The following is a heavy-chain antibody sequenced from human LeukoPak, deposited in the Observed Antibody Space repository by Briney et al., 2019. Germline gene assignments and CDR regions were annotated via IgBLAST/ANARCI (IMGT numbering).Heavy chain of an antibody. CDR2: IYSGGST. CDR1: GFTVSSNY. D-gene: IGHD6-13*01. J-gene: IGHJ5*02. Sequence: GGSLRLSCAASGFTVSSNYMSWVRQAPGKGLEWVSVIYSGGSTYYADSVKGRFTISRDNSKNTLYLQMNSLRAEDTAVYYCERGVPDGYSSSSWFDPWGQGTLVTVSS. V-gene: IGHV3-66*01. CDR3: ERGVPDGYSSSSWFDP.